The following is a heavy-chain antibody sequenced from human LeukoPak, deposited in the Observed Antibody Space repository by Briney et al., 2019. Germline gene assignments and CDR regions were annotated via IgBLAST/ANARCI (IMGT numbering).Heavy chain of an antibody. V-gene: IGHV1-2*06. Sequence: GASVKVSCKASGYTFTGYYMHLVRQAPGQGLEWMGRINPNTGVTNYAQKFHGRVTMTRDTSIGTAYLEVTRLRSDRTAVYYCARGGSGGYVRPDYCGQGTLVTVSS. CDR3: ARGGSGGYVRPDY. D-gene: IGHD5-12*01. CDR2: INPNTGVT. J-gene: IGHJ4*02. CDR1: GYTFTGYY.